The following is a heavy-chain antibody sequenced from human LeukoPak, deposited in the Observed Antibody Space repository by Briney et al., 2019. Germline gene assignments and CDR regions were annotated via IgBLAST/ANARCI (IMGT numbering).Heavy chain of an antibody. D-gene: IGHD3-10*02. CDR2: IDSSGSST. Sequence: QSGGSLRLSCSASEFPFSSYARNWLRQAPGKGLEWVSGIDSSGSSTYYADSVKGRFTISRDNSKTTLYLQMNSLRAEDTAVYYCARGLSSVTDAFDIGGQGTMVTVSS. CDR3: ARGLSSVTDAFDI. V-gene: IGHV3-23*05. CDR1: EFPFSSYA. J-gene: IGHJ3*02.